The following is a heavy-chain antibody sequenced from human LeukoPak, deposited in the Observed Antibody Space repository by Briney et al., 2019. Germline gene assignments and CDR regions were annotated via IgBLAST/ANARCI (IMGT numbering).Heavy chain of an antibody. Sequence: GSSVKVSCKASGGTFSSYAISWVRQAPGQGLEWMGGIIPIFGTASYAQKFQGRVTITTDESTSTAYMELSSLRSEDTAVYYCARAMVRGAPAYMDVWGKGTTVTVSS. CDR2: IIPIFGTA. J-gene: IGHJ6*03. D-gene: IGHD3-10*01. CDR1: GGTFSSYA. V-gene: IGHV1-69*05. CDR3: ARAMVRGAPAYMDV.